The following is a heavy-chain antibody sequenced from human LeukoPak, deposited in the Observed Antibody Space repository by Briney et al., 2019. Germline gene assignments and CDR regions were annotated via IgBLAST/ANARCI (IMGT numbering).Heavy chain of an antibody. CDR2: ISTRSSTT. J-gene: IGHJ2*01. V-gene: IGHV3-48*04. CDR3: ARRGNRLNWHFDL. Sequence: GGSLRLSCAASGFNFSDYSMSWVRQAPGKGLEWVTYISTRSSTTQYAESLEGRFTTSRDNAKNSLYLQMSSLRGEDTAVYYCARRGNRLNWHFDLWGRGTLVTVSS. D-gene: IGHD1-14*01. CDR1: GFNFSDYS.